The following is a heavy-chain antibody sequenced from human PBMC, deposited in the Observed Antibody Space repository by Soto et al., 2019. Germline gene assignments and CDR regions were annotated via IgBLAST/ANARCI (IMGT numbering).Heavy chain of an antibody. Sequence: EVQVGEPGGGLFRLGGSRGLSCVFSDLPFSTYPRTWVRQPPGKGLEWVSSINGRSNYVYYADSVKGRFTISRDNAKNSLYLQMNRLRAEDTAIYYCAREDGVVGSSSAFDHWGLGTLVTVSS. V-gene: IGHV3-21*01. D-gene: IGHD1-26*01. J-gene: IGHJ4*02. CDR1: DLPFSTYP. CDR3: AREDGVVGSSSAFDH. CDR2: INGRSNYV.